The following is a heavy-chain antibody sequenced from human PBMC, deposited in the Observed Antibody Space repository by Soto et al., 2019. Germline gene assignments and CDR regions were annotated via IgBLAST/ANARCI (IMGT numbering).Heavy chain of an antibody. J-gene: IGHJ4*02. CDR1: GFTFSSYV. V-gene: IGHV3-7*01. Sequence: SGGSLRLSCAASGFTFSSYVMSWVRQAPGKGLEWVANINQDGSEKYYEDSVKGRFTISRDNSKNTLYLQMNSLSAEDTAMYYCARDSSFRYHFDSWGQGTLVTVSS. D-gene: IGHD3-16*02. CDR3: ARDSSFRYHFDS. CDR2: INQDGSEK.